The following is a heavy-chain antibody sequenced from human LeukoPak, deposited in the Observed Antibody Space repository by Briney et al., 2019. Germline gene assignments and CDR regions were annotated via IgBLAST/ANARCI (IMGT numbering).Heavy chain of an antibody. CDR1: GFSFEDYG. CDR2: INWNGGRT. Sequence: RTGGSLRLSCAASGFSFEDYGMSWVRQAPGMGLEWVSYINWNGGRTGYADSVKGRFTISRDNAKDSLYLQMNSLRAEDTAFYFCARTGTSVLDRFDPWGQGTLVTVSS. CDR3: ARTGTSVLDRFDP. D-gene: IGHD1-1*01. V-gene: IGHV3-20*04. J-gene: IGHJ5*02.